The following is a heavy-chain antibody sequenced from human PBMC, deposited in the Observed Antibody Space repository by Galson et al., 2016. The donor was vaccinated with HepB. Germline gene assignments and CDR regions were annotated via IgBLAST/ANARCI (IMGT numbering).Heavy chain of an antibody. CDR3: ASPVPLGD. V-gene: IGHV3-53*01. J-gene: IGHJ4*02. CDR2: IYSSGDT. CDR1: GFIVSTNY. Sequence: SLRLSCAASGFIVSTNYMTWVRQAPGKGLEWVSIIYSSGDTYYADSVQGRFTISRDNSKNTLYLQMNSLRVEDTAVYYCASPVPLGDWGQGTLVTASS. D-gene: IGHD2-21*01.